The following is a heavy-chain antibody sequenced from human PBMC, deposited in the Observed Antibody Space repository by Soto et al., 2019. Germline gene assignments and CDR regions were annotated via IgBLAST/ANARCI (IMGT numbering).Heavy chain of an antibody. V-gene: IGHV4-34*01. J-gene: IGHJ6*03. CDR3: ARAIRYFDWLLSYYYMDV. CDR2: INHSGST. Sequence: SETLSLTCAVYGGSFSGYYWSWIRQPPGKGLEWIGEINHSGSTNYNPSLKSRVTISVDTSKNQFSLKLSSVTAADTAVYYCARAIRYFDWLLSYYYMDVWGKGTTVTVSS. D-gene: IGHD3-9*01. CDR1: GGSFSGYY.